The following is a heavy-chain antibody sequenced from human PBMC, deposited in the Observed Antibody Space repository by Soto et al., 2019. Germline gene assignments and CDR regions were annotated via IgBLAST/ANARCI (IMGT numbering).Heavy chain of an antibody. CDR3: EAGAKKDDAFDI. V-gene: IGHV1-69*02. D-gene: IGHD1-26*01. Sequence: QVQLVQSGAEVKKPGSSVKVSCKASGGTFSSYTISWVRQAPGQGLEWMGRIIPILGIANYAQKFQGRVTITADKSTSTAYMELSSLRSEDTDVYYCEAGAKKDDAFDIWGQGTMVTVSS. CDR2: IIPILGIA. CDR1: GGTFSSYT. J-gene: IGHJ3*02.